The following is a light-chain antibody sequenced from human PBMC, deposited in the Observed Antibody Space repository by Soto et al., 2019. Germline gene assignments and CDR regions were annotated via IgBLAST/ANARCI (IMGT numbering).Light chain of an antibody. Sequence: EIVLTQSPGTVSLSPGETATLSCRASQTVSSSYLAWYQQKPGQAPRLLIYGATSRATGVPDRFSGGGSGTDFTLTISRLEPEDFAVYNCQQYGRTPPTFGGGTKVEIK. CDR1: QTVSSSY. V-gene: IGKV3-20*01. CDR2: GAT. CDR3: QQYGRTPPT. J-gene: IGKJ4*01.